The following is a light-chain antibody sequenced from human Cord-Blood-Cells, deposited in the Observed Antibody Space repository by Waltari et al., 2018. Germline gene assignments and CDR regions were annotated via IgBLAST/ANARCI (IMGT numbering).Light chain of an antibody. CDR2: DVS. CDR3: SSYTSSSTWV. V-gene: IGLV2-14*03. CDR1: TSDVGGYNY. Sequence: SALTKPAPVSGSPGQPIPISSPGTTSDVGGYNYFSWYQQHPGKAPKLMIYDVSNRPSGVSNRFSGSKSGNTASLTISGLQAEDEADYYCSSYTSSSTWVFGGGTKLTVL. J-gene: IGLJ3*02.